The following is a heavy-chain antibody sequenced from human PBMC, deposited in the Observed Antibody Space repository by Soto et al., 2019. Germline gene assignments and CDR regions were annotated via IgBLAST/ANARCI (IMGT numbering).Heavy chain of an antibody. Sequence: ASVKVSCKASGYTFTSYGISWVRQAPGQGLEWMGWISAYNGSTRYAQKFQGRVTMTRDTSTSTVYMELSSLRSEDTAVYYCARRYGYCFDYWGQGTLVTVSS. CDR3: ARRYGYCFDY. CDR1: GYTFTSYG. CDR2: ISAYNGST. D-gene: IGHD1-1*01. V-gene: IGHV1-18*01. J-gene: IGHJ4*02.